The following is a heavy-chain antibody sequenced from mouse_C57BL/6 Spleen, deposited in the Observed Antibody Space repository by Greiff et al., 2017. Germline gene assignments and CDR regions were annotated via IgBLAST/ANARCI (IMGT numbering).Heavy chain of an antibody. D-gene: IGHD1-1*01. V-gene: IGHV1-61*01. Sequence: VQLQQPGAELVRPGSSVKLSCKASGYTFTSYWMDWVKQRPGQGLEWIGNIYPSDSETHYNQKFKDKATLTVDKSSSTAYMQLSSLTSEDSAVYYCARKADYYGSSYVDYWGQGTTLTVSS. CDR2: IYPSDSET. CDR3: ARKADYYGSSYVDY. CDR1: GYTFTSYW. J-gene: IGHJ2*01.